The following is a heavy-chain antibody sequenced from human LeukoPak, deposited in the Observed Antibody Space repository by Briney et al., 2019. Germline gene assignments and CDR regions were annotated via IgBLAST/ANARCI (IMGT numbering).Heavy chain of an antibody. CDR3: ERDQEHCSGTSCYPYWYDS. CDR1: GGSISSSSYY. Sequence: SETLSLTCTVSGGSISSSSYYWGWIRQPPGKGLEWIGSIYYSGSTYYNPSLKSRVTISVDTSKNQFSLKLSSVTAADTAVYFCERDQEHCSGTSCYPYWYDSWGQGTLVTVSS. D-gene: IGHD2-2*01. CDR2: IYYSGST. V-gene: IGHV4-39*07. J-gene: IGHJ5*01.